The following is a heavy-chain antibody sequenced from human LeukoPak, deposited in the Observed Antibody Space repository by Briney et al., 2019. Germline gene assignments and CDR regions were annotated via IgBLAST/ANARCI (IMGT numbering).Heavy chain of an antibody. CDR1: GGSISSSSYY. CDR3: ARDRESSGWSNYYYYMDV. Sequence: PSETLSLTCTVSGGSISSSSYYWGWIRQPPGKGLEWIGSIYYSGSTYYNPSLKSRVTISVDTSKNQFSLKLSSVTAADTAVYYCARDRESSGWSNYYYYMDVWGKGTTVTVSS. V-gene: IGHV4-39*07. D-gene: IGHD6-19*01. J-gene: IGHJ6*03. CDR2: IYYSGST.